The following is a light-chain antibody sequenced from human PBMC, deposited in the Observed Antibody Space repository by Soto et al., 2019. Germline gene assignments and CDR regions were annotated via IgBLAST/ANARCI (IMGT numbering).Light chain of an antibody. V-gene: IGKV3-15*01. CDR1: QSVSSN. CDR2: GAS. Sequence: EIVMTQSPATLSVSPGERATLSCRASQSVSSNLAWYQQKPGQAPRLLIYGASTRATGIPARFSGSGSGTEFTLTVSRLQSEEFAVYYCQQYNNWPPAFGQGTKLEIK. J-gene: IGKJ2*01. CDR3: QQYNNWPPA.